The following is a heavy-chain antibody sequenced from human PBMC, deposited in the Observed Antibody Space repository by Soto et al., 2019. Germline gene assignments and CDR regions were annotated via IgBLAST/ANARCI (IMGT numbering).Heavy chain of an antibody. CDR1: GGTFSSYA. V-gene: IGHV1-69*01. J-gene: IGHJ6*02. CDR3: ASHLGYCSSTSCYYYYYYGMDV. D-gene: IGHD2-2*01. CDR2: IIPIFGTA. Sequence: QVQLVQSGAEVKKPGSSVKVSCKASGGTFSSYAISWVRQAPGQGLEWMGGIIPIFGTANYAQKFQGRVTITADESTSTAYMELSRLRSEDTAVYYCASHLGYCSSTSCYYYYYYGMDVWGQGTTVTVSS.